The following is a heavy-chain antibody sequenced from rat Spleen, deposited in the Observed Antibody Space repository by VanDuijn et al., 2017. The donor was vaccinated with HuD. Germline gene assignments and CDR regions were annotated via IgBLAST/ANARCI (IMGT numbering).Heavy chain of an antibody. V-gene: IGHV5-31*01. J-gene: IGHJ2*01. CDR2: ITNIGDNT. CDR1: GFTFSNYG. CDR3: TAGGGYWDY. D-gene: IGHD1-11*01. Sequence: EVQLVESGGGLVQPGRSLKLSCVTSGFTFSNYGMAWIRQAPGKALEWVASITNIGDNTYYPDSVKGRFTISRDNEKNTLYLQMNSLRSEETATYYCTAGGGYWDYWGQGVMVTVSS.